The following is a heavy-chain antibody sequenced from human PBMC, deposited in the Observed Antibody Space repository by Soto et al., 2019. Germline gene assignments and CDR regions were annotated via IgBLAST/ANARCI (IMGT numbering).Heavy chain of an antibody. CDR2: INHSGST. V-gene: IGHV4-34*01. CDR1: GGSFSGYY. J-gene: IGHJ4*02. CDR3: ARQSFGGVIVFDY. Sequence: SETLSLTCAVYGGSFSGYYWSWIRQPPGKGLEWIGEINHSGSTNYNPSLKSRVTISVDTSKNQFSLKLSSVTAADTAVYYCARQSFGGVIVFDYWGQGTLVTV. D-gene: IGHD3-16*02.